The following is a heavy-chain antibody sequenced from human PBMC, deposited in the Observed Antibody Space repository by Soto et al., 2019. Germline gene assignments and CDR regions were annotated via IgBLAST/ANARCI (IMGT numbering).Heavy chain of an antibody. CDR1: GLPHSNFA. V-gene: IGHV3-23*01. CDR2: IYGSGGGI. D-gene: IGHD2-21*01. CDR3: AKDAVHKDGLWLMDH. J-gene: IGHJ4*02. Sequence: GGSLRLSCTASGLPHSNFAMMWVRQAPGKGLECVSGIYGSGGGIEYADSVKGRFTISRDNSKNTVYLQMTDLRADDTAVYYCAKDAVHKDGLWLMDHWGQGTQVTVSS.